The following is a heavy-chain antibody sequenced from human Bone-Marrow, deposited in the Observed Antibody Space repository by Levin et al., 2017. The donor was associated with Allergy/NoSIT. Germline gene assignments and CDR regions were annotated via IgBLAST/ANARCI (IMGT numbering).Heavy chain of an antibody. V-gene: IGHV3-73*01. J-gene: IGHJ4*02. CDR2: IRTKANTYAT. CDR3: TGWNDRFL. CDR1: EIIFSGFT. D-gene: IGHD1-1*01. Sequence: GGSLRLSCAASEIIFSGFTMHWVRQASGKGLEWVGRIRTKANTYATEYAASVKGRFTISRDDSKNTTYLQMNSLKTEDTAVYYCTGWNDRFLWGQGTLVSVSS.